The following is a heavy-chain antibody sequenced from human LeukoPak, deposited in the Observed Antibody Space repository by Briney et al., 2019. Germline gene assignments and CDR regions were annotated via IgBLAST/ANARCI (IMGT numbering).Heavy chain of an antibody. V-gene: IGHV1-18*01. J-gene: IGHJ4*02. CDR1: GYTFTGYG. Sequence: ASVKVSCKASGYTFTGYGISWVRQAPGQGLEWMGWISAYNGNTNYAQKLQGRVTMTTDTSTSTAYMELRSLRSDDTAVYYCARLSVHVWDADQYQLLSRWGYFDYWGQGTLVTVSS. CDR3: ARLSVHVWDADQYQLLSRWGYFDY. CDR2: ISAYNGNT. D-gene: IGHD2-2*01.